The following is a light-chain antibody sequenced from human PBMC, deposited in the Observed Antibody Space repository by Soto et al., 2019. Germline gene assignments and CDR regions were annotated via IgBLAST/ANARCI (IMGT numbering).Light chain of an antibody. V-gene: IGKV1-39*01. Sequence: DIQMTQSPSSLSASVGDRVTITCRASQSISSYLNWYQQKPGKAPKLLIYAASSLQSGVPSRFSGSGSGTDFTLIISSLQPEDFATYYCQQSYSAPRTFGQGTRLDMK. CDR1: QSISSY. CDR3: QQSYSAPRT. J-gene: IGKJ5*01. CDR2: AAS.